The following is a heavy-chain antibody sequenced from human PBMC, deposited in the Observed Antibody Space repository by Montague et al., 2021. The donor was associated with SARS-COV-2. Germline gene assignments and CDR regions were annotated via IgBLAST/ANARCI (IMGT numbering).Heavy chain of an antibody. J-gene: IGHJ4*02. CDR3: ARDFVAAVPDRFDA. V-gene: IGHV4-4*02. Sequence: SETLSLTCAVSGGSISSGNWCCRVSHHPPERLVWCGGIFHSGAGSYYTSLNSRLTISLDNSTNDFSSLLITATAADTAMYYCARDFVAAVPDRFDAWGQGALVTVSS. CDR2: IFHSGAG. D-gene: IGHD6-13*01. CDR1: GGSISSGNW.